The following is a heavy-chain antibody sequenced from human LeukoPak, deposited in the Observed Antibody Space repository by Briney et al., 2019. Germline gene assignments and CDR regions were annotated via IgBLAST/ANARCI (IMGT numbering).Heavy chain of an antibody. CDR3: ANLDTAEDY. CDR1: GFTFSSYA. CDR2: ISYDGSNK. Sequence: GGSLRLSCAASGFTFSSYAMHWVRQAPGKGLEWVAVISYDGSNKYYADSVKGRFTISRDNSKNTLYLQMNSLRAEDTAVYYCANLDTAEDYWGQGTLVTVSS. J-gene: IGHJ4*02. V-gene: IGHV3-30*04. D-gene: IGHD5-18*01.